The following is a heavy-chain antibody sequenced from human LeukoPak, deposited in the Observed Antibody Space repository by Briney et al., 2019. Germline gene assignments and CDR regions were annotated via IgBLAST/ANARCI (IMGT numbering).Heavy chain of an antibody. CDR2: IYSSGGT. Sequence: PSETLSLTCTVSGASISSYYWSWIRQPAGKGLEWIGRIYSSGGTNYNPSLKSRVTMSADTSQNQFSLKLGSVTAADTAVYYCAREPGGGSSWDWSQGTLVTVSS. CDR3: AREPGGGSSWD. D-gene: IGHD1-26*01. V-gene: IGHV4-4*07. CDR1: GASISSYY. J-gene: IGHJ4*02.